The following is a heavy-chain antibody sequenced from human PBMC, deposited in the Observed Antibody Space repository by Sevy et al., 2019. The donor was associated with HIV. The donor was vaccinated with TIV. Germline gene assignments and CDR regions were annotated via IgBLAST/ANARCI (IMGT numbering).Heavy chain of an antibody. V-gene: IGHV3-23*01. J-gene: IGHJ5*02. D-gene: IGHD3-10*01. CDR2: ISGSGGST. CDR3: AKEGTTMVRGVIIKPDNWFDP. CDR1: GFTFSSYA. Sequence: GGSLRLSCAASGFTFSSYAMSWVRQAPGTGLEWVSAISGSGGSTYYADSVKGRFTISRDNSKNTLYLQMNSLRAEDTAVYYCAKEGTTMVRGVIIKPDNWFDPWGQGTLVTVSS.